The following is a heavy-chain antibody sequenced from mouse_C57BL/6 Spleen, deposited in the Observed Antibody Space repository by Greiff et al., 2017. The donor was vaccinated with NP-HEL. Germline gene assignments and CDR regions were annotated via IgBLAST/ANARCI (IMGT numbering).Heavy chain of an antibody. D-gene: IGHD1-1*01. Sequence: QVHVKQSGAELARPGASVKLSCKASGYTFTSYGISWVKQRTGQGLEWIGEIYPRSGNTYYNEKFKGKATLTADKSSSTAYMWLRSLTSEDSAVYFCGYYGRGAMDYWGKGTSVTVSS. J-gene: IGHJ4*01. CDR3: GYYGRGAMDY. CDR1: GYTFTSYG. CDR2: IYPRSGNT. V-gene: IGHV1-81*01.